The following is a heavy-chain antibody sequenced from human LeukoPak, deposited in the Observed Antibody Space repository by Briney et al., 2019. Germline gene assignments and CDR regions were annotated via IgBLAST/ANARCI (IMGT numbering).Heavy chain of an antibody. CDR3: ARDNQYNSDSSDYGGTNFDY. V-gene: IGHV1-46*01. J-gene: IGHJ4*02. D-gene: IGHD3-22*01. CDR2: INPSGGST. Sequence: ASVKVSCKASGYTFTSYYMHWVRQAPGQGLEWMGIINPSGGSTSYAQKFQGRVTMTRDTSTSTVYMELSSLRSEDTAMYYCARDNQYNSDSSDYGGTNFDYWGQGTLVTVSS. CDR1: GYTFTSYY.